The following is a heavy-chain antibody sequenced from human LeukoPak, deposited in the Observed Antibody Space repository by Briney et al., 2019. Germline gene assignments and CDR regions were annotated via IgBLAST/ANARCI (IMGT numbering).Heavy chain of an antibody. CDR1: GYTFTVYY. Sequence: ASVKVSCTASGYTFTVYYINWVRQAPGQGLERMGWINPNSGGTNYAQKFQGRVTMTSDTSTSTAYMELSSLRSDDTAVYYCARKSAARSTSEFDCWGQGTLVTVSS. CDR2: INPNSGGT. CDR3: ARKSAARSTSEFDC. V-gene: IGHV1-2*02. D-gene: IGHD2-2*01. J-gene: IGHJ4*02.